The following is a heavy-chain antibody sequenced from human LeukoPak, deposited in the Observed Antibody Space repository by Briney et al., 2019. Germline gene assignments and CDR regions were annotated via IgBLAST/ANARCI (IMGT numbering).Heavy chain of an antibody. Sequence: ASVKVSCKVSGYTLTVLFIHWVRQAPGKGLEWMGGFDPEDGETIYARRFQGRVTMTEETSTHTTYMDLSSLRFDGTAVYYCATSVSGSLDAVALWGEGTMVTVPS. CDR1: GYTLTVLF. CDR2: FDPEDGET. V-gene: IGHV1-24*01. CDR3: ATSVSGSLDAVAL. D-gene: IGHD1-26*01. J-gene: IGHJ3*01.